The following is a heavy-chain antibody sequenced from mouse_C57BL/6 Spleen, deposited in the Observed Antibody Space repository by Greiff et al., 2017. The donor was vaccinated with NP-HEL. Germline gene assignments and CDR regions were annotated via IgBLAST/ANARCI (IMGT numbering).Heavy chain of an antibody. CDR1: GYTFTSYW. CDR3: AREGYYGIYYFDY. CDR2: IDPSDSET. V-gene: IGHV1-52*01. J-gene: IGHJ2*01. Sequence: QVQLQQPGAELVRPGSSVKLSCKASGYTFTSYWMHWVKQRPIQGLEWIGNIDPSDSETHYNQKFKDKATLTVDKSSSTAYMQLSSLTSEDSAVYYCAREGYYGIYYFDYWGQGTTLTVSS. D-gene: IGHD2-1*01.